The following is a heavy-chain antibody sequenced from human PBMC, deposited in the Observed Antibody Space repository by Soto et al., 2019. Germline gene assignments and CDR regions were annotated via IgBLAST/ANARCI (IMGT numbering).Heavy chain of an antibody. CDR3: AREGVYYYYGMDV. CDR2: ISSSSSTI. Sequence: PGGSLRLSCAASGFTFSSYWMSWVRQAPGKGLERVSYISSSSSTIYYADSVKGRFTISRDNAKNSLYLQMNSLRDEDTAVYYCAREGVYYYYGMDVWGQGTTVTVSS. CDR1: GFTFSSYW. J-gene: IGHJ6*02. V-gene: IGHV3-48*02. D-gene: IGHD3-16*01.